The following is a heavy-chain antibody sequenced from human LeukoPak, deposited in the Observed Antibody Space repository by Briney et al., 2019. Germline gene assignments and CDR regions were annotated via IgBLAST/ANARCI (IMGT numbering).Heavy chain of an antibody. D-gene: IGHD4-17*01. Sequence: SQTLSLTCTVSGGSISSGGYYWSWIRQHPGKGLEWIGYIYYSGSTYYNPSLKSRVTISVDTSKNQFSLKLSSVTAADTAVYYCATRSMTTVTVDYWGQGTLVTVSS. V-gene: IGHV4-31*03. CDR1: GGSISSGGYY. CDR3: ATRSMTTVTVDY. J-gene: IGHJ4*02. CDR2: IYYSGST.